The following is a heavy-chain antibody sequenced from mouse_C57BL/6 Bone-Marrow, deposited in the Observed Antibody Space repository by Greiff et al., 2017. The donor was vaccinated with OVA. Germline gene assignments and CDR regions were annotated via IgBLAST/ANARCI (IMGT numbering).Heavy chain of an antibody. CDR2: INPGSGGT. CDR3: ARDYYGSSPWFAY. CDR1: GYAFTNYL. D-gene: IGHD1-1*01. Sequence: QVQLQQSGAELVRPGTSVTVSCKASGYAFTNYLIEWVKQRPGQGLEWIGVINPGSGGTNYNEKFKGKATLTADKSSSTAYMQLSSLTSEDSAVYFCARDYYGSSPWFAYWGQGTLVTVSA. V-gene: IGHV1-54*01. J-gene: IGHJ3*01.